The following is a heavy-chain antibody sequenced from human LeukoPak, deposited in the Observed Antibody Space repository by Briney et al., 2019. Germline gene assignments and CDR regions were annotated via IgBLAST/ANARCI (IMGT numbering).Heavy chain of an antibody. CDR2: INPNSGGT. CDR1: GYTFTGYY. Sequence: GASVKVSCKASGYTFTGYYMHWVLQAPGQGLEWMGWINPNSGGTNYAQKFQGRVTMTRDTSISTAYMELSRLRSDDTAVYYCAREVAATPRNNWFDPWGQGTLVTVSS. V-gene: IGHV1-2*03. D-gene: IGHD2-15*01. J-gene: IGHJ5*02. CDR3: AREVAATPRNNWFDP.